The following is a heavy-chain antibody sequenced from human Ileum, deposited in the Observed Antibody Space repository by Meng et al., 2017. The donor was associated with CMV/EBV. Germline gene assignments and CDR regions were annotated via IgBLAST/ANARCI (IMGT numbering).Heavy chain of an antibody. Sequence: CKASGYAFIDYGISWVRQAPGQGLEWMGWISTHNGNTNYAKNFQGRVTMTTDTSTSTVYMELRSLRSDDSAVYYCARDRGSYLAYLDHWGQGTLVTVSS. V-gene: IGHV1-18*01. CDR3: ARDRGSYLAYLDH. CDR2: ISTHNGNT. CDR1: GYAFIDYG. D-gene: IGHD1-26*01. J-gene: IGHJ4*02.